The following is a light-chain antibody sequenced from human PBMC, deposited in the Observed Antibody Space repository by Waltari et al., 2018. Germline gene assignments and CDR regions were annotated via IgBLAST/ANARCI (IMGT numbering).Light chain of an antibody. CDR3: QQYDNLPLT. CDR1: QDISTY. V-gene: IGKV1-33*01. J-gene: IGKJ4*01. Sequence: DIQMTQSPSSLSASVGDRVTITCQASQDISTYLNWYQQKPGKAPKLLIYDASNLETGVPSRFSGSGSGTDFTFTISSLQPEDIATYYCQQYDNLPLTFGGGTKVEIK. CDR2: DAS.